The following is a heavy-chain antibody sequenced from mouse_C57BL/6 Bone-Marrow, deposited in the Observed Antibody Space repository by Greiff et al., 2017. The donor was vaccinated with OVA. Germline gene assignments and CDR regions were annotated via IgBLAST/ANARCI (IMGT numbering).Heavy chain of an antibody. CDR1: GYTFTSYW. V-gene: IGHV1-55*01. Sequence: QVQLQQPGAELVKPGASVKMSCKASGYTFTSYWITWVKQRPGQGLEWIGDIYPGSGSTNYNEKFKSKATLTVDTSSSTAYMQLSSLTSEDSAVYYCARRTIYYGYDFDYWGQGTTLTVSS. J-gene: IGHJ2*01. CDR3: ARRTIYYGYDFDY. CDR2: IYPGSGST. D-gene: IGHD2-2*01.